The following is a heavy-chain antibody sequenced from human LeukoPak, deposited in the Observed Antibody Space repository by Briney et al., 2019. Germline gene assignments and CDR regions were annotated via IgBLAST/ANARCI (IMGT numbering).Heavy chain of an antibody. CDR2: IYYSGST. CDR3: ARDNSVRDEAWWFNP. CDR1: GGSISSSTNY. Sequence: SETLSLTCTVSGGSISSSTNYWGWIRQPPGKGLEWIGTIYYSGSTYYNPSLKSRVTISVNTSKNQFSLKLTSVTAADTAVYYCARDNSVRDEAWWFNPWGQGNLVTVSS. J-gene: IGHJ5*02. V-gene: IGHV4-39*02. D-gene: IGHD5-24*01.